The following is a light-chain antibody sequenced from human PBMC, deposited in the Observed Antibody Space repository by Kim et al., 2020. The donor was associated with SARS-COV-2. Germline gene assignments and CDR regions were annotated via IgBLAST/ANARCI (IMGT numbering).Light chain of an antibody. Sequence: SACVGDRVTITCRASQTISDWLAWYQQKPGKAPKLLIYKSSHLQTGVPSRFSGSGSGTEFTLTISSLQPDDFATYYCQQYNSYWDSFGQGTKLEI. CDR3: QQYNSYWDS. CDR2: KSS. V-gene: IGKV1-5*03. J-gene: IGKJ2*03. CDR1: QTISDW.